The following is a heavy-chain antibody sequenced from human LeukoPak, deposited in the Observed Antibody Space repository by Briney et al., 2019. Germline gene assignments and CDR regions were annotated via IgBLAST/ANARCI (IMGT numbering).Heavy chain of an antibody. CDR2: INHSGST. D-gene: IGHD2-2*01. V-gene: IGHV4-34*01. CDR1: GGSFSGYY. CDR3: ARNVVVPAATHYYYYGMDV. J-gene: IGHJ6*04. Sequence: SETLSLTCAVYGGSFSGYYWSWIRQPPGKGLEWIGEINHSGSTNYNPSLKSRVTISVDTSKKQFSLKLSSVTAADTAVYYCARNVVVPAATHYYYYGMDVWGKGTTVTVSS.